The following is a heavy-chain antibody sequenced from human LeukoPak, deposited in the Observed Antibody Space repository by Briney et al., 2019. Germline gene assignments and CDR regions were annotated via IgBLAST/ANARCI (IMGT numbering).Heavy chain of an antibody. D-gene: IGHD3-16*02. CDR1: GGSFSGYY. CDR3: ARLRAGEVWFE. CDR2: IYHSGST. J-gene: IGHJ4*02. V-gene: IGHV4-34*01. Sequence: PSETLSLTCAVYGGSFSGYYWGWIRQPPGKGLEWIGSIYHSGSTYSNPSLRSRVTISLDTSKNQFSLKLTSVTAADTAVYYCARLRAGEVWFEWGQGTLVTVSS.